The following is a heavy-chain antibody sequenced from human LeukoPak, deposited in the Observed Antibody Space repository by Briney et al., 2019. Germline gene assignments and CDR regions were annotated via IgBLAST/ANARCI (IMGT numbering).Heavy chain of an antibody. CDR1: GYIFTSYG. Sequence: ASVKVSCKASGYIFTSYGISWVRQAPGQGLEWMGWISAYNGNTNYAQKLQGRVTMATDTSTSTAYMELRSLRSDDTAVYYCASPLPGYCSSTSCYTPDAFDIWGQGTMVTVSS. D-gene: IGHD2-2*02. CDR3: ASPLPGYCSSTSCYTPDAFDI. CDR2: ISAYNGNT. V-gene: IGHV1-18*01. J-gene: IGHJ3*02.